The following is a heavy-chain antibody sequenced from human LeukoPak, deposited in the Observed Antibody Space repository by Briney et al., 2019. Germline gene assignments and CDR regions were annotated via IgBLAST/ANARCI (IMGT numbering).Heavy chain of an antibody. CDR2: IYYSGST. J-gene: IGHJ4*02. Sequence: SETLSLTCTVSGGSISSSSYYWGWIRQPPGKGLEWIGSIYYSGSTYYNPSLKSRVTISVDTSKNQFSLKLSSVTPADTAVYYCARRTQTKGPFDYWGQGTLVTVSS. CDR3: ARRTQTKGPFDY. V-gene: IGHV4-39*07. CDR1: GGSISSSSYY. D-gene: IGHD3/OR15-3a*01.